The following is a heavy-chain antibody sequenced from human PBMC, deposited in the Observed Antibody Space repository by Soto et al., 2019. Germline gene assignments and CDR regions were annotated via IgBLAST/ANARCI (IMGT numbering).Heavy chain of an antibody. V-gene: IGHV4-34*01. D-gene: IGHD6-19*01. J-gene: IGHJ4*02. CDR3: ARGLAVAGTLY. Sequence: SETLSLTCAVYGGSFSGYYWSWIRQPPGKGLEWIGEINHSGSTNYNPSLKSRVTISVDTSKNQFSLKLSSVTAADTAAYYCARGLAVAGTLYWGQGTLVTVSS. CDR2: INHSGST. CDR1: GGSFSGYY.